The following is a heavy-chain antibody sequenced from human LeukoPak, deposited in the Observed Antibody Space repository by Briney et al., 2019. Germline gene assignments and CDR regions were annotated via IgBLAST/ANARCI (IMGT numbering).Heavy chain of an antibody. CDR3: ARGYCSGGSCYNLDWYFDL. CDR1: GGTFSSYA. J-gene: IGHJ2*01. V-gene: IGHV1-69*04. CDR2: IIPILGIA. D-gene: IGHD2-15*01. Sequence: ASVKVSCKASGGTFSSYAISWVRQAPGQGLEWMGRIIPILGIANYAQKFQGRVTITADKSTSTAYMKLSSLRSEDTAVYYCARGYCSGGSCYNLDWYFDLWGRGTLVTVSS.